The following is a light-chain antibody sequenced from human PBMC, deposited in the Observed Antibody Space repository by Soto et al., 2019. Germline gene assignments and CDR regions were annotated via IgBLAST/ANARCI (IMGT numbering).Light chain of an antibody. CDR1: RHIRNY. CDR3: QQGHSTPYI. V-gene: IGKV1-39*01. J-gene: IGKJ2*01. CDR2: ASS. Sequence: DIQMPQSPSSLSASGGDSVTISCRASRHIRNYLNWYQQKPGKAPKLLIYASSSLHGGVRSRFAGSGSGTDFDLTVGGVQPEDFATYFWQQGHSTPYIFGQGT.